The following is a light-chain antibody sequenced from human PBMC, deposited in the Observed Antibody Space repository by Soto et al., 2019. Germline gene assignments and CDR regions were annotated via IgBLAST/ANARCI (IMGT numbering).Light chain of an antibody. CDR1: QDISNY. V-gene: IGKV1-39*01. CDR2: KAS. CDR3: QQSYSTPWT. Sequence: DIQMTQSPSSLSASVGDRVTITCQASQDISNYLNWYQQKPGKAPKLLIYKASTLKSGVPSRFSGSGSGTDFTLTISSLQPEDFATYYCQQSYSTPWTFGQGTKVDIK. J-gene: IGKJ1*01.